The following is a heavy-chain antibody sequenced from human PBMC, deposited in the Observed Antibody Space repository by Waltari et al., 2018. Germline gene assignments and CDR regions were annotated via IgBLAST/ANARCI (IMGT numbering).Heavy chain of an antibody. V-gene: IGHV1-2*06. J-gene: IGHJ4*02. CDR3: ARSGDSSSWPPPY. CDR1: GSTFTGYY. Sequence: QVQLVQSGAEVQKPGASVKVSCKASGSTFTGYYMPWVRQAPGQGLEWMGRINPNSGGTNYAQKFQGRVTMTRDTSISTAYMELSRLRSDDTAVYYCARSGDSSSWPPPYWGQGTLVTVSS. CDR2: INPNSGGT. D-gene: IGHD6-13*01.